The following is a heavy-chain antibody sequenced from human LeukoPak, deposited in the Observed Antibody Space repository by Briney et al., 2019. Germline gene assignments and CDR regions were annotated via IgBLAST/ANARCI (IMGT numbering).Heavy chain of an antibody. CDR3: ARGSRGYQDAFDI. CDR1: GYTFTSYD. CDR2: MNPNSGNT. V-gene: IGHV1-8*03. Sequence: GASVKVSCKASGYTFTSYDINWARQATGQGLEWMGWMNPNSGNTGYAQKFQGRVTITRNTSISTAYMELSSLRSEDTAVYYCARGSRGYQDAFDIWGQGTMVTVSS. D-gene: IGHD3-22*01. J-gene: IGHJ3*02.